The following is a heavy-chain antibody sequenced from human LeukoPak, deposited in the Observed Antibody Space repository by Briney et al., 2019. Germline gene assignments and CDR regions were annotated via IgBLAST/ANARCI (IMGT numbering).Heavy chain of an antibody. CDR2: ISSSSTYI. V-gene: IGHV3-21*01. CDR3: ARDLEDSSPFGAFDM. J-gene: IGHJ3*02. Sequence: PGGSLRLSCAASGFTFSRDSMNWVRQAPGKGREWVSSISSSSTYIYCADSVKGRFTISRDNAKNSLHLQMNSLRAEDTAVYYCARDLEDSSPFGAFDMWGQGTMVTVSS. CDR1: GFTFSRDS. D-gene: IGHD3-22*01.